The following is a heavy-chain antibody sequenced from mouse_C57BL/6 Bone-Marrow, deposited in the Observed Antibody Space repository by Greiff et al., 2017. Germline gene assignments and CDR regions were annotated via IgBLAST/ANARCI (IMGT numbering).Heavy chain of an antibody. Sequence: VQLQQSGAELVRPGASVKLSCTASGFNIKDDYMHWVKQRPEQGLDWIGWIDPENGDTEYASKFQGKATITADTSSNTAYLQLSSLTSEDTAVYYCTTAVRAPFAYWGQGTLVTVSA. D-gene: IGHD3-3*01. CDR2: IDPENGDT. CDR3: TTAVRAPFAY. CDR1: GFNIKDDY. J-gene: IGHJ3*01. V-gene: IGHV14-4*01.